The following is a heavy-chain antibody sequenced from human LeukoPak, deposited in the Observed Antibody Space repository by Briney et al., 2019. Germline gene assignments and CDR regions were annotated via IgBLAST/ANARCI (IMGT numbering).Heavy chain of an antibody. Sequence: GGSLRLSCAASGFTFSSYEMNWVRQAPGKGLEWVSYISSSGSTIYYADSVKGRFTISRDNAKNSPYLQMNSLRAEDTAVYYCARASYYDTIDYWGQGTLVTVSS. J-gene: IGHJ4*02. CDR2: ISSSGSTI. CDR1: GFTFSSYE. V-gene: IGHV3-48*03. CDR3: ARASYYDTIDY. D-gene: IGHD3-22*01.